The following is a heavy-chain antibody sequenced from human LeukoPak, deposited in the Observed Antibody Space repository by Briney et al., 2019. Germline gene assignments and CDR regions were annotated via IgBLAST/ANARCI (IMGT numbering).Heavy chain of an antibody. CDR2: IYHSGST. J-gene: IGHJ4*02. V-gene: IGHV4-38-2*01. CDR1: GYSISSRYY. CDR3: ARFSSSGQFSDY. Sequence: PSETLSLTCAVSGYSISSRYYWGWIRQPPGKGLEWIGSIYHSGSTYYNPSLKSRVTISVDTSKNQFSLKLSSVTAADTAVYYCARFSSSGQFSDYWGQGTLVTVSS. D-gene: IGHD3-22*01.